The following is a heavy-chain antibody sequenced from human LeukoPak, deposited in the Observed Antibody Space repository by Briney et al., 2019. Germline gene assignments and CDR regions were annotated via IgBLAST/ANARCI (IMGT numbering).Heavy chain of an antibody. V-gene: IGHV5-10-1*01. CDR1: GYTFTTYS. Sequence: PGESLKISCKGSGYTFTTYSISWVRQMPGKGLEWMGTIDPSDSYTNYSPSFQGHVTISADKSISTAYLQWSSLRASDTAMFYCARHVGVVVATGFDPWGQGTLVTVSS. CDR2: IDPSDSYT. CDR3: ARHVGVVVATGFDP. D-gene: IGHD2-15*01. J-gene: IGHJ5*02.